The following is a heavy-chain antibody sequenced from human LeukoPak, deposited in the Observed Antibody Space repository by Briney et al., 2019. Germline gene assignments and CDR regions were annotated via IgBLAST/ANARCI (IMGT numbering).Heavy chain of an antibody. V-gene: IGHV4-39*01. CDR3: ASRGYSYGGNPFDY. CDR2: IYYSGST. CDR1: GGSISSSSYY. D-gene: IGHD5-18*01. Sequence: PSETLSLTCTVSGGSISSSSYYWGWLRQPPGKGLEWIGSIYYSGSTYYNPSLKSRVTISVDTSKNQFSLKLSSVTAADTAVYYCASRGYSYGGNPFDYWGQGTLVTVSS. J-gene: IGHJ4*02.